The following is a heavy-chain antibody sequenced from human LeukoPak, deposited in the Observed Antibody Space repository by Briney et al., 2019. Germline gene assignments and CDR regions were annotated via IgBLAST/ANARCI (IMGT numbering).Heavy chain of an antibody. CDR3: ATANMFTLTRTFDY. J-gene: IGHJ4*02. CDR2: FDPEDGET. D-gene: IGHD3-10*02. V-gene: IGHV1-24*01. Sequence: ASVKVSCKVSGYSLTELSMHWVRQAPGKGLEWMGGFDPEDGETIYAQKFQGRVTMTEDTSTDTAYMELSSLRSEDTAVYYCATANMFTLTRTFDYWGQGTLVTVSS. CDR1: GYSLTELS.